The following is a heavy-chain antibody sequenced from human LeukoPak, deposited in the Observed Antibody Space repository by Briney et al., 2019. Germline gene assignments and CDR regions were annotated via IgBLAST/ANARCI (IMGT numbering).Heavy chain of an antibody. CDR3: AKGYYFDILSGYSSLDS. V-gene: IGHV3-30*04. CDR1: GFTFSGSA. D-gene: IGHD3-9*01. J-gene: IGHJ4*02. Sequence: GGSLRLSCAASGFTFSGSAMHWVRQAPGKGLEWVAVISYDGSNKYYADSVKGRFTISRDNSKNTLYLQMNSLRAEDTAAYYCAKGYYFDILSGYSSLDSWGQGTLVTVSS. CDR2: ISYDGSNK.